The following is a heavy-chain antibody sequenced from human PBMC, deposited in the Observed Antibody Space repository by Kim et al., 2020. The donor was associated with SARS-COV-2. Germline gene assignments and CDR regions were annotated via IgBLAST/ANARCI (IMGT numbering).Heavy chain of an antibody. V-gene: IGHV4-34*01. J-gene: IGHJ4*02. CDR1: GGSFSGYY. Sequence: SETLSLTCAVYGGSFSGYYWSWIRQPPGKGLEWIGEINHSGSTNYNPSLKSRVTISVDTSKNQFSLKLSSVTAADTAVYYCARGSVGGYYTLFSTLQWPYFDYWGQGTLVTVSS. D-gene: IGHD3-3*01. CDR2: INHSGST. CDR3: ARGSVGGYYTLFSTLQWPYFDY.